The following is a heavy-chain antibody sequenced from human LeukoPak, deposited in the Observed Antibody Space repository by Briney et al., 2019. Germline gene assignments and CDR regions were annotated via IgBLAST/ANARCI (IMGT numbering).Heavy chain of an antibody. V-gene: IGHV3-11*01. CDR1: EFTFSDYY. CDR2: ISYSGSTI. J-gene: IGHJ4*02. Sequence: SGGSLRLSCAASEFTFSDYYMSWIRQAPGKGLECVSYISYSGSTIYYADSVKGRFTISRDNAKNSLYLQMNSLRAEDTAVYYCAGDPGSHNSSGWYDYWGQGTLVTVSS. D-gene: IGHD6-19*01. CDR3: AGDPGSHNSSGWYDY.